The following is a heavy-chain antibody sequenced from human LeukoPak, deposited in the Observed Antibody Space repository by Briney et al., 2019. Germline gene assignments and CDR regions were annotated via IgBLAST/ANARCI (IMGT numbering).Heavy chain of an antibody. CDR3: ARLRSAYDYGDY. J-gene: IGHJ4*02. CDR1: GFTFSSYT. CDR2: ISTSISTI. D-gene: IGHD3-16*01. Sequence: GGSLRLSCAASGFTFSSYTMNWVRQAPGKGLEWVSYISTSISTIYYADSVKGRFTISRDNAKNSLYLQMNSLRDEDTAVYYCARLRSAYDYGDYWGQGTLVTVSS. V-gene: IGHV3-48*02.